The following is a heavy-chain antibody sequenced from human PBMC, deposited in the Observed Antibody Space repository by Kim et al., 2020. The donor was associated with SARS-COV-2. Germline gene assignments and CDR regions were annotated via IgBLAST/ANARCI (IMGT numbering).Heavy chain of an antibody. V-gene: IGHV4-31*03. D-gene: IGHD3-10*01. Sequence: SETLSLTCTVSGGSISSGGYYWSWIRQHPGKGLEWIGYIYYSGSTYYNPSLKSRVTISVDTSKNQFALKLSAVTAADTAGYYCATNPATVGELSLFDYWGQGTLVGVAS. CDR2: IYYSGST. CDR3: ATNPATVGELSLFDY. CDR1: GGSISSGGYY. J-gene: IGHJ4*02.